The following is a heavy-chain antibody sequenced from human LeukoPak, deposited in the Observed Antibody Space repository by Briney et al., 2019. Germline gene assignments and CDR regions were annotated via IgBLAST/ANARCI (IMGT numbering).Heavy chain of an antibody. CDR1: GVSISSYY. D-gene: IGHD1-26*01. CDR3: ASGRGYSGSFFYYFDS. CDR2: TSYSGST. Sequence: SETLSLTCTVSGVSISSYYWSWIWQPPGKGLEWIGYTSYSGSTNYNPSLKSRITISIDTSKNQFFLKFSSVTAADTAVYFCASGRGYSGSFFYYFDSWGQGTLATVSS. J-gene: IGHJ4*02. V-gene: IGHV4-59*01.